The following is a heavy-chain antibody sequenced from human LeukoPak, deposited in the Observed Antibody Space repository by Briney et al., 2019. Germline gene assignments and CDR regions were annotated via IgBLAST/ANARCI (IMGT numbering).Heavy chain of an antibody. CDR3: AKGDGDGYNCFDY. D-gene: IGHD5-24*01. J-gene: IGHJ4*02. Sequence: GRSLRLSCAASGFIFNEYAMHWVRQAPGKGLEWVSSVNWSPGSEAYADSVKGRFTISRDNSKNTLYLQMNSLRAEDTAVYYCAKGDGDGYNCFDYWGQGTLVTVSS. V-gene: IGHV3-9*01. CDR1: GFIFNEYA. CDR2: VNWSPGSE.